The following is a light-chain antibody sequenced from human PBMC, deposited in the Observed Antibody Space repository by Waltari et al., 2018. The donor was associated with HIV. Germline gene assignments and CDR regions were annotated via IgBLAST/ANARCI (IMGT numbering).Light chain of an antibody. CDR1: QSINNW. CDR2: EAS. V-gene: IGKV1-5*01. J-gene: IGKJ2*01. CDR3: QQYNRYPYT. Sequence: IXMTQSPSPLSASVGERVIITCRASQSINNWLAWYQQKPGETPNLLMHEASKLESGVPSRFIGTGSGTEFTLTINCLQPDDFATYYCQQYNRYPYTFGQGTKLEIK.